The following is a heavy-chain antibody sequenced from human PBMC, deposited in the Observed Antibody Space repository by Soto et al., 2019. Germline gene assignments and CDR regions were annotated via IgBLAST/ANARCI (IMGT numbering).Heavy chain of an antibody. V-gene: IGHV3-30-3*01. Sequence: QVQLVESGGGVVQPGRSLRLSCAASGFSFSSYTMHWVRQAPGKGLEWVAVISYYGSNKYYADSVKGRFPISRDNSKNTLYLQMNSLRAEDTTVYYCARDDSSGWPRGYFDYWGQGTLVTVSS. J-gene: IGHJ4*02. D-gene: IGHD6-19*01. CDR3: ARDDSSGWPRGYFDY. CDR2: ISYYGSNK. CDR1: GFSFSSYT.